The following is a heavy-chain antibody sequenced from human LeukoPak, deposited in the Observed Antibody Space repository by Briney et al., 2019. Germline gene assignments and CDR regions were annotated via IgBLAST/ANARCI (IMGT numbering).Heavy chain of an antibody. Sequence: SETLSLTCTVSGGSFSIYYWSWIRQPAGKGLEWIGRIYTSGSTNYNPSLKSRVTISVDTSKNQFSLKLSSVTAADTAVCYCASFSWATGGHFDYWGQGTLVTVSS. J-gene: IGHJ4*02. V-gene: IGHV4-4*07. CDR3: ASFSWATGGHFDY. CDR2: IYTSGST. D-gene: IGHD7-27*01. CDR1: GGSFSIYY.